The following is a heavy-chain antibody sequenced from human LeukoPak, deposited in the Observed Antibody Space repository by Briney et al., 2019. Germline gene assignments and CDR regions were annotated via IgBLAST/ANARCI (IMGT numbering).Heavy chain of an antibody. Sequence: SETLSLTCTVSGGSISSGGYYWSWIRQPPGKGLEWIGYIYHSGSTYYNPSLKSRVTISVDRSKNQFSLKLSSVTAADTAVYYCARGGVANSGAFDIWGQGTMVTVSS. CDR3: ARGGVANSGAFDI. CDR2: IYHSGST. V-gene: IGHV4-30-2*01. J-gene: IGHJ3*02. D-gene: IGHD3-3*01. CDR1: GGSISSGGYY.